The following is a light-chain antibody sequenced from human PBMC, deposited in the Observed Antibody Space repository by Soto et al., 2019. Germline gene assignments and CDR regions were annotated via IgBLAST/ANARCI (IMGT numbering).Light chain of an antibody. CDR3: QQYGPT. CDR2: GAS. CDR1: QSVSSNY. V-gene: IGKV3-20*01. J-gene: IGKJ2*01. Sequence: EIELTQSPGTLSLSPGERVTLSCRASQSVSSNYLAWYQQKPGQAPRLLIDGASSRATGIPDRFSGSGSGTDFTLSISRLEPEDAAVYYCQQYGPTFGQGTKLEIK.